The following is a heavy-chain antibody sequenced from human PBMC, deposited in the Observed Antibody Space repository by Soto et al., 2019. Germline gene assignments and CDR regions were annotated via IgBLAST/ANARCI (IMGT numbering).Heavy chain of an antibody. CDR2: IYYSGST. D-gene: IGHD3-22*01. CDR3: ARHCRITMIPSYYYGMDV. J-gene: IGHJ6*02. Sequence: QLQLQESGPGLVKPSETLSLTCTVSGGSISSSSYYWGWIRQPPGKGLEWIGSIYYSGSTYYNPSLKRRVTISVDTSKNNFYLKLSSVTAADTAVYYCARHCRITMIPSYYYGMDVWGQGTTVTVSS. V-gene: IGHV4-39*01. CDR1: GGSISSSSYY.